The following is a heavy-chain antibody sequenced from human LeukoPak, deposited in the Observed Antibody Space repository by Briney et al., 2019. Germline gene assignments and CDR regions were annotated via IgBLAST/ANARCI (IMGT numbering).Heavy chain of an antibody. Sequence: SETLSLTCTVSGGSISSGGYYWSWIRQPPGKGLEWIGYIYYSGSTNYNPSLKSRVTISVDTSKNQFSLKLSSVTAADTAVYYCARIRDGYAEYYFDYWGQGTLVTVSS. D-gene: IGHD5-24*01. J-gene: IGHJ4*02. CDR3: ARIRDGYAEYYFDY. CDR1: GGSISSGGYY. V-gene: IGHV4-61*08. CDR2: IYYSGST.